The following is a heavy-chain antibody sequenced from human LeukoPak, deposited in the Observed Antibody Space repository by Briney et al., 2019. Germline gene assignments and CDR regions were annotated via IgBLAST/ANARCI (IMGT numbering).Heavy chain of an antibody. J-gene: IGHJ6*02. V-gene: IGHV3-7*03. CDR1: GFTFSSAW. Sequence: QPGGSLRLSCTASGFTFSSAWMHWVRQAPGKGLEWVANIRQDGSEKYYVDSVKGRFTISRDNAKNSLYLQMSNLRAEDTAVYFCARGGGLDVWGQGATVTVSS. CDR3: ARGGGLDV. CDR2: IRQDGSEK. D-gene: IGHD3-16*01.